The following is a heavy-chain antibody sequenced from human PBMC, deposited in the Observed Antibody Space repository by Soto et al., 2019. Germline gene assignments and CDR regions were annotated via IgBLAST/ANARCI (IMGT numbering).Heavy chain of an antibody. CDR3: ASYGSGSYTRFDP. CDR1: GGSLSSYY. CDR2: IYYSGST. Sequence: SETLSLTCTASGGSLSSYYWSWIRQPPGKGLEWIGYIYYSGSTSYNPSLKSRVTISVDTSKNQFSLKLSSVTAADTAVYYCASYGSGSYTRFDPWRQGTLVTVSS. J-gene: IGHJ5*02. D-gene: IGHD3-10*01. V-gene: IGHV4-59*01.